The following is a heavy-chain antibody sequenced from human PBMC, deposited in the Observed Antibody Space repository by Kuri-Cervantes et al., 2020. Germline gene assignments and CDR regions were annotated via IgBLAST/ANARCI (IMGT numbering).Heavy chain of an antibody. V-gene: IGHV3-48*04. J-gene: IGHJ4*02. Sequence: GESLKISCTASGFSFRSYAMNWVRQAPGKGLEWVSYISSSSTTIYYADSVKGRFTVSRDNAKNTLYLQMDSLRAEDTAVYYCARGFLCSGGSCEVVYWGQGTLVTVSS. CDR2: ISSSSTTI. CDR3: ARGFLCSGGSCEVVY. CDR1: GFSFRSYA. D-gene: IGHD2-15*01.